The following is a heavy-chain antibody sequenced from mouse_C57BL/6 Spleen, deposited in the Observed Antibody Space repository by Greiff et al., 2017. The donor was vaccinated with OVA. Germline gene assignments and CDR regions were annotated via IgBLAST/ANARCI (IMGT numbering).Heavy chain of an antibody. Sequence: EVQRVESGGGLVQPGGSMKLSCVASGFTFSNYWMNWVRQSPEKGLEWVAQIRLKSDNYATHYAESVKGRFTISRDDSKSSVYLQMNNLRAEDTGIYYGTVDGYYGFAYWGQGTLVTVSA. CDR1: GFTFSNYW. D-gene: IGHD2-3*01. J-gene: IGHJ3*01. V-gene: IGHV6-3*01. CDR3: TVDGYYGFAY. CDR2: IRLKSDNYAT.